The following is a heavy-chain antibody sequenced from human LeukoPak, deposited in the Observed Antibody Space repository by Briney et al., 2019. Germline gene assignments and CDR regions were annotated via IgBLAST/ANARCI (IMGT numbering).Heavy chain of an antibody. CDR3: ARGGIQVSGIDEFDY. V-gene: IGHV3-13*01. CDR2: IGIRGDT. CDR1: GFTFIDYD. Sequence: GGSLRLSCAASGFTFIDYDMHWVRQVIGKGLEWVSAIGIRGDTHYSGSVKGRFTISRENAESSLYLQMNSLRAEDTAVYYCARGGIQVSGIDEFDYWGRGTLVTVSS. J-gene: IGHJ4*02. D-gene: IGHD6-19*01.